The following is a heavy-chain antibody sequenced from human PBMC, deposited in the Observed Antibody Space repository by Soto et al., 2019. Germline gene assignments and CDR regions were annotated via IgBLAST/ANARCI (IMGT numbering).Heavy chain of an antibody. CDR1: GFTFSTYS. V-gene: IGHV3-7*01. J-gene: IGHJ4*02. CDR2: IKEDASEE. Sequence: EVQLVQSGGDLVQPGGSLRLSCVASGFTFSTYSMTWVRQAPGMGLEWVAGIKEDASEELYVDSVKGRFSVSRDNAKNSLYLQLNSLSAEDTAVYYCATAISSPFSNFDYWGQGSLVTVSS. D-gene: IGHD2-2*01. CDR3: ATAISSPFSNFDY.